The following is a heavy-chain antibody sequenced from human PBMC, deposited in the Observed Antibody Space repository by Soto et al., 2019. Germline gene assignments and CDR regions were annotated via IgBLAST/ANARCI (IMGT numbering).Heavy chain of an antibody. J-gene: IGHJ4*02. CDR1: GFAVSSKY. Sequence: PGGSPRLSCAASGFAVSSKYMTWVRQAPGKGLEWVSVIYGGGTTYYADSVKGRFTISRDTSKNTLYLQMNSLRAEDTAVYYCVQTTGWPGFDFWGQGTLVTVSS. CDR2: IYGGGTT. CDR3: VQTTGWPGFDF. D-gene: IGHD6-19*01. V-gene: IGHV3-53*01.